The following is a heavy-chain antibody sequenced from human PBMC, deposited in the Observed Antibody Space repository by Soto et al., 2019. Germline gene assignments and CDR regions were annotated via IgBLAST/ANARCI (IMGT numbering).Heavy chain of an antibody. CDR2: ISDTGDNT. D-gene: IGHD1-26*01. CDR3: AKDGATRAWFGP. CDR1: GFTFSRSA. Sequence: EVQLVESGGGLVQPGRSLRLSCEASGFTFSRSAMNWVRQAPGKGLEWVSLISDTGDNTYYADSVKGRFTIFRDNSKNMLYLQMNSLRAEDTAVYYCAKDGATRAWFGPWGQGTLVTVSS. V-gene: IGHV3-23*04. J-gene: IGHJ5*02.